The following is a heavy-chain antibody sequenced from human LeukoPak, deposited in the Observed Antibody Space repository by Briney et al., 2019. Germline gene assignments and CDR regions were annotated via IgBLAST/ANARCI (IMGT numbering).Heavy chain of an antibody. CDR3: ARQYYYGSGRYIDY. CDR2: IYPGDSDT. Sequence: GESLKISCQGSGYSFTSYWIGWVRQMPGKGLEWMGIIYPGDSDTRYSPSFQGQVTISADKSISTAYLQWSSLNASDTAIHYCARQYYYGSGRYIDYWGQGTLVTVSS. CDR1: GYSFTSYW. J-gene: IGHJ4*02. D-gene: IGHD3-10*01. V-gene: IGHV5-51*01.